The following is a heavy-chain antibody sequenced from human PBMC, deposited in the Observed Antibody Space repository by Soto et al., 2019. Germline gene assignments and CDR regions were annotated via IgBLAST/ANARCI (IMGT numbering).Heavy chain of an antibody. Sequence: SVKVSCKASGGTFSSYAISWVRQAPGQGLEWMGGIIPIFGTANYAQKLQGRVTITADKSTSTAYMELSSLRSEDTAVYYCARVPRLRYYDSSGYYLDAFDIWGQGTMVTVSS. V-gene: IGHV1-69*06. CDR2: IIPIFGTA. D-gene: IGHD3-22*01. J-gene: IGHJ3*02. CDR3: ARVPRLRYYDSSGYYLDAFDI. CDR1: GGTFSSYA.